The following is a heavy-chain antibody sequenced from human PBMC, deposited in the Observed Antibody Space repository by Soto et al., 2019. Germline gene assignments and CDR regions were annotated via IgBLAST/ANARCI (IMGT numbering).Heavy chain of an antibody. Sequence: QVQLQESGPGLVKPSETLSLTCTVSGDFISSHYWSWIRQPPGKGLEWIGYISYSGNTNYSPSLKSRFTVSVDTSKKQLSLELTSLTAADTAVYYCVRHVHLTTNDLWGQGTLVTVSS. CDR3: VRHVHLTTNDL. D-gene: IGHD1-1*01. CDR2: ISYSGNT. CDR1: GDFISSHY. J-gene: IGHJ5*02. V-gene: IGHV4-59*08.